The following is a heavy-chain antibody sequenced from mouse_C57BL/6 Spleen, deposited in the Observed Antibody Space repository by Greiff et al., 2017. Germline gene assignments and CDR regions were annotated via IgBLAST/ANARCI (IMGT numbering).Heavy chain of an antibody. CDR3: ARSGYGSSEGYFDV. J-gene: IGHJ1*03. D-gene: IGHD1-1*01. CDR2: ILPGSGST. CDR1: GYTFTGYW. Sequence: VKLMESGAELMKPGASVKLSCKATGYTFTGYWIEWVKQRPGHGLEWIGEILPGSGSTNYNEKFKGKATFTADTSSNTAYMQLSSQTTEDSAIYYCARSGYGSSEGYFDVWGTGTTVTVSS. V-gene: IGHV1-9*01.